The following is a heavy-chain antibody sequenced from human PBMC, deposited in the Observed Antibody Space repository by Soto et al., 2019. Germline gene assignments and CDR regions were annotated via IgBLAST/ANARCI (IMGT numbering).Heavy chain of an antibody. CDR2: ISGSGGST. CDR1: GFTFSSYA. CDR3: AKSSSSSSWYYYYYMDV. D-gene: IGHD6-13*01. V-gene: IGHV3-23*01. J-gene: IGHJ6*03. Sequence: EGSLRLSCAASGFTFSSYAMSWVRQAPGKGLEWVSAISGSGGSTYYADSVKDRFTISRDNSKNTLYLQMNSLRAEDTAVYYCAKSSSSSSWYYYYYMDVWGKGTTVTVSS.